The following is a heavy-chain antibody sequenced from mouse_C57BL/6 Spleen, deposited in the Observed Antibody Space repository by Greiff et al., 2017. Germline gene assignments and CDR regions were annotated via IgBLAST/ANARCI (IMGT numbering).Heavy chain of an antibody. CDR1: GFSLSTSGMG. V-gene: IGHV8-12*01. D-gene: IGHD2-1*01. J-gene: IGHJ2*01. Sequence: QVQLKESGPGILQSSQTLSLTCSFSGFSLSTSGMGVSWIRQPSGKGLEWLAHIYWDDDKRYNPSLKSRLTISKYTSRNQVFLKITSVDPADTATYYCARNGNYVEYFDYWGQGTTLTVAS. CDR3: ARNGNYVEYFDY. CDR2: IYWDDDK.